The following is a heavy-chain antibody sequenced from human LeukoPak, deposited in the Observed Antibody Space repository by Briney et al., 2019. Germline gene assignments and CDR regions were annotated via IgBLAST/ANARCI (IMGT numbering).Heavy chain of an antibody. CDR3: ARGRGVHDSHTYDYFDY. D-gene: IGHD3-22*01. Sequence: ASVKVSCTASGYTFTSYYIHWVRQAPGQGLEWMGIINPAGGSTTYAQKFQGSRLTLTRDTSTSTVYMELSSLGSEDTAVYYCARGRGVHDSHTYDYFDYWGQGSLVTVSS. CDR1: GYTFTSYY. J-gene: IGHJ4*02. CDR2: INPAGGST. V-gene: IGHV1-46*01.